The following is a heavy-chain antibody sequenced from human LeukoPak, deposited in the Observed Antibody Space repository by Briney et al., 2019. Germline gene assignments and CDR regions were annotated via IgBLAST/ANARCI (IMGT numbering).Heavy chain of an antibody. CDR3: AKDGLHHSNGPGWGMDV. CDR1: GFTFSRYG. J-gene: IGHJ6*02. Sequence: PGGSLRLSCAASGFTFSRYGLHWVRQAPGKGLEWVAVISYDGSNKYYADSVKGRFTISRDNSKNTLYLQMNSLRAEDTAVYYCAKDGLHHSNGPGWGMDVWGQGTTVTVSS. CDR2: ISYDGSNK. D-gene: IGHD3-22*01. V-gene: IGHV3-30*18.